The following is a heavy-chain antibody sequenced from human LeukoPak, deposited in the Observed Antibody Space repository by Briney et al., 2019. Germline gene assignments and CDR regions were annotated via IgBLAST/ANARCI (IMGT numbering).Heavy chain of an antibody. CDR3: AKALLGITMIADY. CDR2: ISGSGGST. J-gene: IGHJ4*02. V-gene: IGHV3-23*01. D-gene: IGHD3-22*01. CDR1: GFTFSSYA. Sequence: GGSLRLSCAASGFTFSSYAMSWVRQAPGKGPEWVSAISGSGGSTYYADSVKGRFTISRDNSKNTLYLQMNSLRAEDTAVYYCAKALLGITMIADYWGQGTLVTVSS.